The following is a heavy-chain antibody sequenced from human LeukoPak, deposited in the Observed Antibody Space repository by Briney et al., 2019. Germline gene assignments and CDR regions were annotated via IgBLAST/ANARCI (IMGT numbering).Heavy chain of an antibody. V-gene: IGHV1-18*01. CDR1: GYTFTSYS. CDR2: ISAYNGNT. D-gene: IGHD4-17*01. Sequence: ASVKVSCKASGYTFTSYSISWVRQAPGQGLEWMGWISAYNGNTNYAQKLQGRVTMTTDTSTSTAYMELRSLRSDDTAVYYCARDRHDYGDYVPNWFDPWGQGTLVTVSS. J-gene: IGHJ5*02. CDR3: ARDRHDYGDYVPNWFDP.